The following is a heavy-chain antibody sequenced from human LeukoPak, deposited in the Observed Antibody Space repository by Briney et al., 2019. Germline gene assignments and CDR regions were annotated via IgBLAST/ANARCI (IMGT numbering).Heavy chain of an antibody. J-gene: IGHJ4*02. CDR2: IYYSGST. CDR1: GGSISSSSYY. Sequence: PSETLSLTCTVSGGSISSSSYYWSWIRQPPGKGLEWIGYIYYSGSTNYNPSLKSRVTISVDTSKKQFSLKLRTGTAADTAVYYCARIEAVTRGYNHAYYFDYWGQGTLVTVPS. D-gene: IGHD5-18*01. V-gene: IGHV4-61*05. CDR3: ARIEAVTRGYNHAYYFDY.